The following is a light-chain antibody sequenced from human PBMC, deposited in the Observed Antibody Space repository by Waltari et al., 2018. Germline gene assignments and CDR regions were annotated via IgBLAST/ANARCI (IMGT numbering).Light chain of an antibody. Sequence: QSVLTQPTSASGTPGQRVTISCSGISSNIGSNIVNWYQQLPGTAPKLLIYSNDPRPSGVPDRFSGSKSGTSAYLAISGLHSEDEAEYYCAAWDDSLLGVFGGGTKLTVL. CDR2: SND. CDR3: AAWDDSLLGV. J-gene: IGLJ3*02. CDR1: SSNIGSNI. V-gene: IGLV1-44*01.